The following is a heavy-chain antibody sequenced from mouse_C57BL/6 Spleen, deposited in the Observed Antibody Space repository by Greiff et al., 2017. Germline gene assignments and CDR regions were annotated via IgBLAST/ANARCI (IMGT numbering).Heavy chain of an antibody. D-gene: IGHD2-3*01. V-gene: IGHV5-16*01. Sequence: EVQVVESEGGLVQPGSSLKLSCTASGFTFSGYYMAWVRQVPEKSLEWVANINYDGSSTYYLDSLKSRFIISRDNAKNILYLQMSSLKSEDTATYYCARYERAGAMDYWGQGTSVTVSA. J-gene: IGHJ4*01. CDR3: ARYERAGAMDY. CDR1: GFTFSGYY. CDR2: INYDGSST.